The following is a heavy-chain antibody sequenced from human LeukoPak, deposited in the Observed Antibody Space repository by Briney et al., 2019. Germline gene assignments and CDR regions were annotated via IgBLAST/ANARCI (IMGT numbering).Heavy chain of an antibody. CDR2: ISHDGSNI. CDR3: ARATPGVNSFDSSGIDY. CDR1: GFTFSSYW. J-gene: IGHJ4*02. V-gene: IGHV3-30*03. Sequence: PGGSLRLSCAASGFTFSSYWMSWVRQAPGKGLEWVAAISHDGSNIDYAESVKGRFTVSRDNSKDTLYLQMNSLRAEDTAVYFCARATPGVNSFDSSGIDYWAQGTLVAVSS. D-gene: IGHD3-22*01.